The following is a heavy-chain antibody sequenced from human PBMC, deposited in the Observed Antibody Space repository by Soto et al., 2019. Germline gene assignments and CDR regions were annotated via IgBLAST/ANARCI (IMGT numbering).Heavy chain of an antibody. Sequence: SVKVSCKASGFTFTSSAVQWVRQARGQRLEWIGWIVVGSGNTNYAQKFQERVTITRDMSTSTAYMELSSLRSEDTAVYYCAAPYYDFWSGYSGGYGYYYGMDVWGQGTTVTVSS. V-gene: IGHV1-58*01. CDR1: GFTFTSSA. CDR3: AAPYYDFWSGYSGGYGYYYGMDV. J-gene: IGHJ6*02. CDR2: IVVGSGNT. D-gene: IGHD3-3*01.